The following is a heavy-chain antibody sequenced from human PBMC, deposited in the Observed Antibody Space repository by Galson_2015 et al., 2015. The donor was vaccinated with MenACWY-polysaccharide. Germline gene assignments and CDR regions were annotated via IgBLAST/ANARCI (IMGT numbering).Heavy chain of an antibody. CDR3: ARDYCDRTTCLPGFDY. J-gene: IGHJ4*02. Sequence: SLRLSCAGSGFTFSSYAMHWVRQAPGRGLEWVAVISYDGTNKYYADSVKGRFTISRDNSKKTLSLQMSGLRLEDPAIFYCARDYCDRTTCLPGFDYWGQGTLVTVSS. CDR2: ISYDGTNK. CDR1: GFTFSSYA. D-gene: IGHD2-2*01. V-gene: IGHV3-30-3*01.